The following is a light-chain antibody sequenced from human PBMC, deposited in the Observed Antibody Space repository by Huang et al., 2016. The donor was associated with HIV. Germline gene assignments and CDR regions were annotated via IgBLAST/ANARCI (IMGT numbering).Light chain of an antibody. Sequence: DIQVTQSPSSLFASVGDRVTITCRTSQRISSHLSWYQQKIGKGPKLLIYSSTVLQSGVPSRFTGSGSGTDFTLTINSLQPEDFATYYCQQTYSAPVTFGGGTRVEIK. V-gene: IGKV1-39*01. CDR1: QRISSH. CDR2: SST. CDR3: QQTYSAPVT. J-gene: IGKJ4*01.